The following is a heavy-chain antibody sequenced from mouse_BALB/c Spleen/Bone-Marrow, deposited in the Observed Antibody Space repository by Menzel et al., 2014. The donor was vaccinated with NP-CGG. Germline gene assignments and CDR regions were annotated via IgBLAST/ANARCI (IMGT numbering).Heavy chain of an antibody. Sequence: QVHVKQSGSVLVRPGASVKLSCKASGYTFTSSWMHWAKQRPGQGLEWIGEIHPNSGNTNYNEKFKGKATLTVDTSSSTAYVDLSSLTSEDSAVYYCARSGFDYWGQGATLAVPS. CDR3: ARSGFDY. CDR2: IHPNSGNT. V-gene: IGHV1S130*01. CDR1: GYTFTSSW. J-gene: IGHJ2*01. D-gene: IGHD4-1*01.